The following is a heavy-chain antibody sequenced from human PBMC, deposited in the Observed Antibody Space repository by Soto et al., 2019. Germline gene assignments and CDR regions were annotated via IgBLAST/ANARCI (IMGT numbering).Heavy chain of an antibody. D-gene: IGHD2-21*01. Sequence: SQTLSLTCAISGDSVSSNSAAWNWIRQSPSRGLEWLGRTYYRSKWYNDYAVSVKSRITINPDTSKNQFSLQLNSATPEDTAVYYCAREGFALGHIDAFDIWGQGIMVTVSS. J-gene: IGHJ3*02. CDR1: GDSVSSNSAA. CDR2: TYYRSKWYN. CDR3: AREGFALGHIDAFDI. V-gene: IGHV6-1*01.